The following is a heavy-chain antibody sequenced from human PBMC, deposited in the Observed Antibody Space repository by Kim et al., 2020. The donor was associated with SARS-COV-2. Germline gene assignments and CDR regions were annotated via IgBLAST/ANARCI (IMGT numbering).Heavy chain of an antibody. V-gene: IGHV4-31*03. CDR3: ARSPSLTIFGVVGWFDP. CDR2: IYYSGST. CDR1: GGSISSGGYY. D-gene: IGHD3-3*01. Sequence: SETLSLTRTVSGGSISSGGYYWSWIRQHPGKGLEWIGYIYYSGSTYYNPSLKSRVTISVDTSKNQFSLKLSSVTAADTAVYYCARSPSLTIFGVVGWFDPWGQGTLVTVSS. J-gene: IGHJ5*02.